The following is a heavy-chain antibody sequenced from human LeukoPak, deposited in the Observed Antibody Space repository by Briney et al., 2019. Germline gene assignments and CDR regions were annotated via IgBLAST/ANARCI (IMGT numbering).Heavy chain of an antibody. D-gene: IGHD6-13*01. J-gene: IGHJ6*03. CDR2: IYGSGTI. CDR3: ARGRVSSSSWQSVYYYYLYMDV. V-gene: IGHV4-4*07. Sequence: SETLSLTCTVSGGSIRSYYWSWIRQPAGKGLEWIGRIYGSGTITYNPSLKSRVSMSVDTSRNQFSLNLRYVTAADTAVYFCARGRVSSSSWQSVYYYYLYMDVWGKGSTVTVSS. CDR1: GGSIRSYY.